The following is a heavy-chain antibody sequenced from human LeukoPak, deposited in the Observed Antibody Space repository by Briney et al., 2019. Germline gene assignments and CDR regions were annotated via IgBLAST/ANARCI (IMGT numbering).Heavy chain of an antibody. CDR3: TTIHRGRYCNV. Sequence: GGSLRLSCAASGSTFSNAWMTWVRQAPGRGLEWVGLIKSKYDGGTVDYGAPVKGRFTISRDDSKNTLYLQMDSLKTEDTAVYFCTTIHRGRYCNVWGQGAPVTVSS. CDR1: GSTFSNAW. J-gene: IGHJ4*02. CDR2: IKSKYDGGTV. D-gene: IGHD1-26*01. V-gene: IGHV3-15*01.